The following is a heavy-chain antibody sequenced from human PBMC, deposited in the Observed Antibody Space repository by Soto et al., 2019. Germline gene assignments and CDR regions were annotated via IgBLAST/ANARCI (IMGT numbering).Heavy chain of an antibody. V-gene: IGHV1-69*04. CDR3: ARDRGSYYYYYMAA. CDR1: GGTFSSYT. Sequence: ASVKVSCKASGGTFSSYTISWVRQAPGQGLEWMGRIIPILGIANYARKFQGRVTITADKSTSTAYMELSSLRSEDTAVYYCARDRGSYYYYYMAAWGKGTTVTVS. D-gene: IGHD3-10*01. CDR2: IIPILGIA. J-gene: IGHJ6*03.